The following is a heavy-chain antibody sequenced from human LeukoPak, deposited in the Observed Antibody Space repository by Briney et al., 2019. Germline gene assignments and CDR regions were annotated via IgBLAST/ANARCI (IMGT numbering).Heavy chain of an antibody. Sequence: PGGSLRLSCAASGFTFSSYWMHWVRQAPGKGLVWVSRINSDGSSTSYADSVKGRFTISRDNAKNTLYLQMSSLRAEDTAVYYCARDSSHYCSSTSCYSSGLDYWGQGTLVTVSS. J-gene: IGHJ4*02. CDR2: INSDGSST. D-gene: IGHD2-2*01. CDR3: ARDSSHYCSSTSCYSSGLDY. CDR1: GFTFSSYW. V-gene: IGHV3-74*01.